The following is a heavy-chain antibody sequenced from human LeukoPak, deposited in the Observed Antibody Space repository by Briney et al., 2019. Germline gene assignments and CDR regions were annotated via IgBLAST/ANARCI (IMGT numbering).Heavy chain of an antibody. Sequence: GASVKVSCKASGYTFTGYYMHWVRQAPGQGLEWMGWINTNTGNPTYAQGFTGRFVFSLDTSVSTAYLQISSLKAEDTAVYYCARDPSGYSGYGIDYWGQGTLVTVSS. CDR1: GYTFTGYY. D-gene: IGHD5-12*01. CDR3: ARDPSGYSGYGIDY. V-gene: IGHV7-4-1*02. J-gene: IGHJ4*02. CDR2: INTNTGNP.